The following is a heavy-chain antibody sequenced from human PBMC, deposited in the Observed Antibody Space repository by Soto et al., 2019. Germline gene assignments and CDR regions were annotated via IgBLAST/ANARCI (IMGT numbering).Heavy chain of an antibody. CDR3: TKEKSVMYSGYDAFDI. D-gene: IGHD5-12*01. J-gene: IGHJ3*02. Sequence: EESLRLSCAASGFTFSSYEMDWVRQAPGKGLEWVAYISSSGYIMYADSVKGRFTISRDNADNSLYLQMNSLRAEDTAVYYCTKEKSVMYSGYDAFDIWGRGTMVTVSS. CDR1: GFTFSSYE. V-gene: IGHV3-48*03. CDR2: ISSSGYI.